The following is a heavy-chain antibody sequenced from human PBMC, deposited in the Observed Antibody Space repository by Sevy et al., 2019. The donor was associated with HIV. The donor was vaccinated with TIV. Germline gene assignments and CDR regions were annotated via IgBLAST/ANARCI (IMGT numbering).Heavy chain of an antibody. D-gene: IGHD6-13*01. CDR2: INHSGST. CDR1: GGSFSGYY. J-gene: IGHJ6*02. V-gene: IGHV4-34*01. Sequence: SETLSLTCAVYGGSFSGYYWSWIRQPPVKGLEWIGEINHSGSTNYNPSLKSRVTISVDTSKNQFSLKLSSVTAADTAVYYCARGGIAATYRYYYYGMDVWGQGTTVTVSS. CDR3: ARGGIAATYRYYYYGMDV.